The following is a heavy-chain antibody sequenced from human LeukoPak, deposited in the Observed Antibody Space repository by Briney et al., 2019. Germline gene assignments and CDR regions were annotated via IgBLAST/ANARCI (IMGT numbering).Heavy chain of an antibody. CDR3: AREGGTVPDY. CDR1: GGSINSYY. J-gene: IGHJ4*02. CDR2: IYYSGST. Sequence: SETLSLTCTVSGGSINSYYWNWIRQPPGKGLEWIGYIYYSGSTNYNPSLRCRVTISLDTSKKQFSLKLSSVTAADTAIYYCAREGGTVPDYWGQGTLVTVSS. V-gene: IGHV4-59*01. D-gene: IGHD4-17*01.